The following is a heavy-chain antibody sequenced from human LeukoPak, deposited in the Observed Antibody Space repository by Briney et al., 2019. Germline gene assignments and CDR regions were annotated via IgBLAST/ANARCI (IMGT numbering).Heavy chain of an antibody. V-gene: IGHV4-30-2*01. CDR1: GGSISSGGYY. D-gene: IGHD7-27*01. Sequence: PSETLSLTCTVSGGSISSGGYYWSWIRQPPGKGLEWIGYIYHSGSTYYNPSLKSRVTISVDRSKNQFSLKLSSVTAADTAVYYCARDIRIRNWGDYYYGMDVWGQGTTVTVSS. J-gene: IGHJ6*02. CDR2: IYHSGST. CDR3: ARDIRIRNWGDYYYGMDV.